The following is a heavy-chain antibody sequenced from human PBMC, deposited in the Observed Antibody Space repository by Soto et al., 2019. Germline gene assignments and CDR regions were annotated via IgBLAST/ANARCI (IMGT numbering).Heavy chain of an antibody. Sequence: PSETLSLTCTVSGGSISSSSYYWGWIRQPPGKGLEWIGSIYYSGSTYYNPSLKSRVTISVDTSKNQFSLKLSSVTAADTAVYYCARLGVWLGYCSGGSCDYYGMDVWGQGTTVTVSS. D-gene: IGHD2-15*01. J-gene: IGHJ6*02. CDR1: GGSISSSSYY. CDR2: IYYSGST. CDR3: ARLGVWLGYCSGGSCDYYGMDV. V-gene: IGHV4-39*01.